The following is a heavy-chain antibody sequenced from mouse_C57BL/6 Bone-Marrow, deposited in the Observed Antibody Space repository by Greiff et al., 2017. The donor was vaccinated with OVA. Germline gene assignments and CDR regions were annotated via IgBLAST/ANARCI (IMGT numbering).Heavy chain of an antibody. V-gene: IGHV3-1*01. CDR3: AKGNSAWFAY. Sequence: VQLKESGPGMVKPSQSLSLTCTVTGYSITSGYDWHWIRHFPGNKLEWMGYISYSGSTNYNPSLKSRISITHDTSKNHFFLKLNSVTTEDTATYYCAKGNSAWFAYWGQGTLVTVSA. CDR1: GYSITSGYD. D-gene: IGHD2-1*01. J-gene: IGHJ3*01. CDR2: ISYSGST.